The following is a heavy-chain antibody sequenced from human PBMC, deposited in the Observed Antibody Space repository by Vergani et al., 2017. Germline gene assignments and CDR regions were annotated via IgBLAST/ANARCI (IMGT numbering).Heavy chain of an antibody. Sequence: EVQLVESGGGLVQPGGSLKLSCAASGFTFSGSAMHWVRQASGKGLEWVGRIRSQANSYATAYAASVKGRFTISRDDSKNTAYLQMNSLKTEDTAVYYCTRTYYYDSSGYYSDYWGQGTLVTVSS. D-gene: IGHD3-22*01. J-gene: IGHJ4*02. CDR3: TRTYYYDSSGYYSDY. CDR1: GFTFSGSA. CDR2: IRSQANSYAT. V-gene: IGHV3-73*01.